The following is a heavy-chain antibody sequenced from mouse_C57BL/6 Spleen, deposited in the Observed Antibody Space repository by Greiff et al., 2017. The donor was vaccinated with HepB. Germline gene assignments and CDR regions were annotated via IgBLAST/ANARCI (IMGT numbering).Heavy chain of an antibody. Sequence: QVQLQQSGAELVKPGASVKISCKASGYAFSSYWMNWVKQRPGKGLEWIGQIYPGDGDTNYNGKFKGKATLTADKSSSTAYMQLSSLTSEYSAVYFCARSSISPWFAYWGQGTLVTVSA. V-gene: IGHV1-80*01. J-gene: IGHJ3*01. CDR1: GYAFSSYW. CDR3: ARSSISPWFAY. CDR2: IYPGDGDT.